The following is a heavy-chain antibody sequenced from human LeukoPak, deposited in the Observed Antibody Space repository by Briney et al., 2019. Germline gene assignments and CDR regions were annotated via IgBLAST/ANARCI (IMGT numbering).Heavy chain of an antibody. Sequence: PSETVSLTCKVSGGSISRYYWRWMRQPPGKGLEWIGYIYYSGSTNYNPSLKSPVTMPVETSQNQFSLKLSSVTAADTAVYYCASGPFSNHEYWGQGTLVTVSS. V-gene: IGHV4-59*12. CDR2: IYYSGST. D-gene: IGHD3-3*01. CDR3: ASGPFSNHEY. J-gene: IGHJ4*02. CDR1: GGSISRYY.